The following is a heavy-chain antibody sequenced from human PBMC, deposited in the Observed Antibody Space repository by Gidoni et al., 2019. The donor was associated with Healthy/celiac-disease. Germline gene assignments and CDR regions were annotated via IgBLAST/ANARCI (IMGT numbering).Heavy chain of an antibody. CDR1: GGSISSGDYY. J-gene: IGHJ3*02. CDR2: LYYSGRT. CDR3: ARVRGFGYSGYVHAFDI. Sequence: QVQLQESGPGLVKPSQTLSLTCTVSGGSISSGDYYWSWIRQPPGKGLEWIGYLYYSGRTYYNPSLKSRVTISRDTSKNQFSMKLSSVTAADTAVYYCARVRGFGYSGYVHAFDIWGQGTMVTVSS. V-gene: IGHV4-30-4*01. D-gene: IGHD5-12*01.